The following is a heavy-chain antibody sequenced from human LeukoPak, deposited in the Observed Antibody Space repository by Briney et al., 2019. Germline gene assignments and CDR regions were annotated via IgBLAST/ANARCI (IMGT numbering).Heavy chain of an antibody. CDR1: GGSISSCY. D-gene: IGHD3-10*01. CDR3: AREGYGSGSYYNSWFDP. V-gene: IGHV4-59*01. Sequence: SETLSLTCTVSGGSISSCYWSWIRQPPGKGLEWIGYIYYSGSTNYNPSLKSRVTISVDTSKNQFSLKLSSVTAADTAVYYCAREGYGSGSYYNSWFDPWGQGTLVTVSS. CDR2: IYYSGST. J-gene: IGHJ5*02.